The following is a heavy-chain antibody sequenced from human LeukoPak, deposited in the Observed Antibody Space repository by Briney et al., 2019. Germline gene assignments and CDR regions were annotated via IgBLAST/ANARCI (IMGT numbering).Heavy chain of an antibody. CDR3: AREGRAHGSGIRYGMDV. V-gene: IGHV1-69*08. Sequence: SVKVSCKASGYTFTDYYVHWVRQAPGQGLEWMGRIIPFLDTADYTQRFRGRVTFTADKSARTAYMHLSSLRSEDTAVYYCAREGRAHGSGIRYGMDVWGQGTTVTVSS. J-gene: IGHJ6*02. CDR1: GYTFTDYY. CDR2: IIPFLDTA. D-gene: IGHD3-10*01.